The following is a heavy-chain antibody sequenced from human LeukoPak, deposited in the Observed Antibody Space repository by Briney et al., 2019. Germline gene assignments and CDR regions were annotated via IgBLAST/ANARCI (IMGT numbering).Heavy chain of an antibody. CDR2: ISYDGSNK. CDR1: A. CDR3: AREGDYGDYDY. D-gene: IGHD4-17*01. Sequence: AXXXVRQAPGKXLEWVAVISYDGSNKYYADSVKGRFTISRDNSKNTLYLQMNSLRAEDTAVYYCAREGDYGDYDYWGQGTLVTVSS. V-gene: IGHV3-30-3*01. J-gene: IGHJ4*02.